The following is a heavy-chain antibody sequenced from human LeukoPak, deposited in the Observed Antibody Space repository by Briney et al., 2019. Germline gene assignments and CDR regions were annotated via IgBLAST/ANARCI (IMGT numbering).Heavy chain of an antibody. V-gene: IGHV3-53*01. Sequence: QSGGSLRLSCAASGFTFSSYSMNWVRQAPGKGLEWVSLIYSGGSTYYADSVKGRFTISRDNSKNTLYLQMNSLRAEDTAVYYCARRAGGYSHPYDYWGQGTLVTVSS. CDR1: GFTFSSYS. J-gene: IGHJ4*02. CDR2: IYSGGST. CDR3: ARRAGGYSHPYDY. D-gene: IGHD4-23*01.